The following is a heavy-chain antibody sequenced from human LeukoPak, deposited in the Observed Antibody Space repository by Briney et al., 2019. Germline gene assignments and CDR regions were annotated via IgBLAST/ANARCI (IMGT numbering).Heavy chain of an antibody. Sequence: ASVKVSCKASGYTFTSYGISWVRQAPGQGLEWMGWISAYNGHTNYAQKLQGRVTMTTDTSTSTAYMERRSLRSDDTAVYYCARGGRWELPRPYAFDIWGQGTMVTVSS. V-gene: IGHV1-18*01. CDR3: ARGGRWELPRPYAFDI. J-gene: IGHJ3*02. CDR2: ISAYNGHT. D-gene: IGHD1-26*01. CDR1: GYTFTSYG.